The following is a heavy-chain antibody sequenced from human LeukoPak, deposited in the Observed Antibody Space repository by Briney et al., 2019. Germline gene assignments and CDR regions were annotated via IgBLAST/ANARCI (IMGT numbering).Heavy chain of an antibody. V-gene: IGHV3-53*01. CDR3: AKDEGYSSSCNFDY. CDR2: IYSGGST. J-gene: IGHJ4*02. D-gene: IGHD6-13*01. Sequence: PGGSLRLSCAASGFTVSSNYMSWVRQAPGKGLEWVSVIYSGGSTYYADSVKGRFTISRDNSKNTLYLQMNSLRAEDTAVYYCAKDEGYSSSCNFDYWGQGTLVTVSS. CDR1: GFTVSSNY.